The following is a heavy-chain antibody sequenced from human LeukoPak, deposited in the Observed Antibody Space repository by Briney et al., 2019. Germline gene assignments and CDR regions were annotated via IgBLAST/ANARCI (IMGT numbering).Heavy chain of an antibody. CDR1: GGSIGSYY. CDR3: ARAAASGTWFDP. CDR2: IHYSWST. D-gene: IGHD6-13*01. Sequence: SSETLSLTCTVSGGSIGSYYWSWIRQPPGKGLEWIAYIHYSWSTYYNPSLKSRVTISIDTSNNHFYLKMISVTAADTAVYYCARAAASGTWFDPWGQGTLVTVPS. J-gene: IGHJ5*02. V-gene: IGHV4-59*12.